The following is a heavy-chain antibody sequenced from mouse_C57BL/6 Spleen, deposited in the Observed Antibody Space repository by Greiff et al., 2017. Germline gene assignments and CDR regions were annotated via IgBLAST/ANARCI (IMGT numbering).Heavy chain of an antibody. CDR1: GYTFTSYW. Sequence: VQLQQPGAELVMPGASVKLSCKASGYTFTSYWMHWVKQRPGQGLEWIGEIDPSASYTNYNQKFKGKSTLTVDKSSSTAYMQLSSLTSEDSAVYYCARSDGSRGGYAMDYWGQGTSVTVSS. J-gene: IGHJ4*01. CDR2: IDPSASYT. D-gene: IGHD1-1*01. CDR3: ARSDGSRGGYAMDY. V-gene: IGHV1-69*01.